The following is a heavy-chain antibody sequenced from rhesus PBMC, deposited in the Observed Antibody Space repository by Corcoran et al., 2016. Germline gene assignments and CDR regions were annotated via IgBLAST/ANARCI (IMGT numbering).Heavy chain of an antibody. Sequence: QVQLQESGPGLVKPSETLSLTCAVSGDSISGHYCNWIRQPPGKGLEWIGAIGGSSGSTWHNPSRKRRVILSTDTAKNQFSLKLTSVTAADTAVYYCARWTTVPKYFELWGQGALVTVSS. D-gene: IGHD4-29*01. CDR2: IGGSSGST. CDR1: GDSISGHY. J-gene: IGHJ1*01. V-gene: IGHV4-165*02. CDR3: ARWTTVPKYFEL.